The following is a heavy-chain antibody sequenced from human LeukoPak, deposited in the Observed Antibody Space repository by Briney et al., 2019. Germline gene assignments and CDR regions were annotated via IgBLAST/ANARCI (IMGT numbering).Heavy chain of an antibody. CDR1: GFTFSSYA. CDR2: ISYDGSNK. CDR3: ARDDGIYYDSSGYSPNFDY. Sequence: GRPLRLSCAASGFTFSSYAMHWVRQAPGKGLEWVAVISYDGSNKYYADSVKGRFTISRDNSKNTLYLQMNSLRAEDTAVYYCARDDGIYYDSSGYSPNFDYWGQGTLVTVSS. V-gene: IGHV3-30-3*01. J-gene: IGHJ4*02. D-gene: IGHD3-22*01.